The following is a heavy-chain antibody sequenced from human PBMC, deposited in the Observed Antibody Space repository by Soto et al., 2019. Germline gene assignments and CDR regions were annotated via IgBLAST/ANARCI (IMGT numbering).Heavy chain of an antibody. D-gene: IGHD4-17*01. V-gene: IGHV3-30*18. CDR2: ISYDGSNK. CDR1: GFTFSSYG. CDR3: AKETYGGNDGSAFDI. Sequence: LRLSCAASGFTFSSYGMHWVRQAPGKGLEWVAVISYDGSNKYYADSVKGRFTISRDNSKNTLYLQMNSLRAEDTAVYYCAKETYGGNDGSAFDIWGQGTMVTVSS. J-gene: IGHJ3*02.